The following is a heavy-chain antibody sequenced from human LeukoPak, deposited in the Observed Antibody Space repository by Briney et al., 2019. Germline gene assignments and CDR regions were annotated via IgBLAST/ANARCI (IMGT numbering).Heavy chain of an antibody. J-gene: IGHJ5*02. Sequence: GESLKISCKGFGNSFTNYWIGWVRQMPGKGLDWMGIIYPGGPIPHYSPSFQGQVTISADKSITTAYLQWTSLKGSDSAMYYCACRRYSDTWSDPWGQGTLVTVSS. CDR1: GNSFTNYW. CDR2: IYPGGPIP. CDR3: ACRRYSDTWSDP. D-gene: IGHD6-13*01. V-gene: IGHV5-51*01.